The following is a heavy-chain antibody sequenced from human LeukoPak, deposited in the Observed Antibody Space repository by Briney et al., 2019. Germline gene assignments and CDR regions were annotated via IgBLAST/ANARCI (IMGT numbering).Heavy chain of an antibody. D-gene: IGHD3-22*01. CDR3: ARDSRQDYYDSSGYLWFAFDI. Sequence: PGGSLRLSCAASGFTVSNNYMSWVRQAPGKWLEWVSVIYSGGSTYYADSVKGRFTISRDNSKNTLYLQMNSLRAEDTAVYYCARDSRQDYYDSSGYLWFAFDIWGQGTMVTVSS. V-gene: IGHV3-53*01. J-gene: IGHJ3*02. CDR2: IYSGGST. CDR1: GFTVSNNY.